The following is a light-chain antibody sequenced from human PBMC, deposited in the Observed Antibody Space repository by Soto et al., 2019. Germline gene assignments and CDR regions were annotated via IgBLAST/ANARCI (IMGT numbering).Light chain of an antibody. CDR2: DAS. V-gene: IGKV3D-11*01. Sequence: EIVLTQSPATLSLSPGESATLSCRASQGVSSSLAWSQQRPGQAPSLLIYDASNRATGIPARFSGSGPGTDVTLTISSIEPEDFTVYYCKQRNNWSTFGPGTRREIK. J-gene: IGKJ5*01. CDR1: QGVSSS. CDR3: KQRNNWST.